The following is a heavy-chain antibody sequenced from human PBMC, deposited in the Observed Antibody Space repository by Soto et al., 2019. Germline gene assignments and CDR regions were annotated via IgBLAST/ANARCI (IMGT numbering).Heavy chain of an antibody. V-gene: IGHV3-23*01. CDR1: GFTFSSYA. CDR2: ISVSGGSR. Sequence: EVQLLESGGGLVQPGGSLRLSCAASGFTFSSYAMIWVRQAPGQGLEWVSVISVSGGSRYYADSVKGLFTISKDNSKNTLYLQMNSLRAEDTAVYYCAKQPWFGEFDYWGQGTLVTVSS. D-gene: IGHD3-10*01. CDR3: AKQPWFGEFDY. J-gene: IGHJ4*02.